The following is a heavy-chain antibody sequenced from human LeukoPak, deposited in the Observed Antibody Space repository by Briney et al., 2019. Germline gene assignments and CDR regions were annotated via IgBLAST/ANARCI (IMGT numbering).Heavy chain of an antibody. CDR3: ARGDTDGYNLWGTKYYFDY. V-gene: IGHV3-30*03. J-gene: IGHJ4*02. Sequence: PGGSLRLSCAASGFTFSSYGMHWVRQAPGKGLEWVAVISYDGSNKYYADSVKGRFTISRDNSKNTLYLQMNSLRAEDTAVYYCARGDTDGYNLWGTKYYFDYWGQGTLVTVSS. D-gene: IGHD5-24*01. CDR1: GFTFSSYG. CDR2: ISYDGSNK.